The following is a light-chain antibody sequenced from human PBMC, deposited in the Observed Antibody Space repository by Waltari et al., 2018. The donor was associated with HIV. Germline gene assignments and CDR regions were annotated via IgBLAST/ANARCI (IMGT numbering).Light chain of an antibody. Sequence: EIVLTQSPATLSLSPGERATLSCRASQSVSSYLACYQQKPGQDPRLLIHDAANRAMGSPSRFSGSWSGTDFTRPISSLEPEDFAVYYCQQRSDWPPITFGQGTRLEIK. V-gene: IGKV3-11*01. CDR2: DAA. J-gene: IGKJ5*01. CDR1: QSVSSY. CDR3: QQRSDWPPIT.